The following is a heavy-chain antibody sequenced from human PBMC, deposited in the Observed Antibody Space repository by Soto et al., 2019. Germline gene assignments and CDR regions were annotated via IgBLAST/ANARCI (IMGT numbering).Heavy chain of an antibody. D-gene: IGHD3-10*01. J-gene: IGHJ4*02. Sequence: ESGGGVVQPGRSLRLSCAASGFPFTTYGMHWVREGPGKGLEWVAVISYDGSNKYYADSVKGRFTISRDNSKNTRYLQMNSLRPEDTALYYCVGGQYYFDYRGQGTLVTVSS. V-gene: IGHV3-30*03. CDR3: VGGQYYFDY. CDR2: ISYDGSNK. CDR1: GFPFTTYG.